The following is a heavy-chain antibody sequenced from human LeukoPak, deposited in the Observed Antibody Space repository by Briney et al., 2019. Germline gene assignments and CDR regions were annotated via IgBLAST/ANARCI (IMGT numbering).Heavy chain of an antibody. CDR3: ARARITMVRGVSNSNWFDL. D-gene: IGHD3-10*01. CDR2: INHSGST. V-gene: IGHV4-34*01. Sequence: PSETLSLTCAVYGGSFSGYYWSWIRQPPGKGLEWIGEINHSGSTNYNPSLKSRVTISVDTSKNQFSLKLSSATAADTAVYYCARARITMVRGVSNSNWFDLWGQGTLVTVSS. J-gene: IGHJ5*02. CDR1: GGSFSGYY.